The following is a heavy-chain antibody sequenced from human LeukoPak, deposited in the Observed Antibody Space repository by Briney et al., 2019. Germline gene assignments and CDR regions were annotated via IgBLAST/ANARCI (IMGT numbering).Heavy chain of an antibody. D-gene: IGHD6-19*01. V-gene: IGHV3-48*01. CDR1: GFSFSDYN. CDR2: ISNSATTT. CDR3: ARGRMTSGGFDY. J-gene: IGHJ4*02. Sequence: GGSLRLSCAASGFSFSDYNFNWVRQVPGRGLDWVSYISNSATTTYYADSVKGRFSMSRDNVANSLYLQMNSLRAEGTAVYYCARGRMTSGGFDYWGQGTLVTVSS.